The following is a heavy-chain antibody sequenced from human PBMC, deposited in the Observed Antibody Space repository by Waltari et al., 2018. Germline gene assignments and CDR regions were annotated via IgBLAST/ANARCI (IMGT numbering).Heavy chain of an antibody. D-gene: IGHD1-1*01. J-gene: IGHJ4*02. Sequence: QVQLQQWGAGLLKPSETLSLTCAVYGGSFRGYYWSWIRQPPGKGLEWIGKTTDSERTKYNPSLKSRISISVDTSKNQFSLPVFSVTAADAAVYYCARGDGTGKYGYWGQGTRVTVSS. V-gene: IGHV4-34*02. CDR1: GGSFRGYY. CDR2: TTDSERT. CDR3: ARGDGTGKYGY.